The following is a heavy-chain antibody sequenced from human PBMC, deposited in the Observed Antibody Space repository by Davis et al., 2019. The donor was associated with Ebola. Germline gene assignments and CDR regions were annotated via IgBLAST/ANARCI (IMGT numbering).Heavy chain of an antibody. J-gene: IGHJ6*03. V-gene: IGHV3-30-3*01. CDR1: GLTFNRYW. Sequence: PGGSLRLSCAASGLTFNRYWMSWIRQAPGKGLEWVAVISYDGSNKYYADSVKGRFTISRDNSKNTLYLQMNSLRAEDTAVYYCARSPVPYYYYMDVWGKGTTVTVSS. CDR3: ARSPVPYYYYMDV. CDR2: ISYDGSNK.